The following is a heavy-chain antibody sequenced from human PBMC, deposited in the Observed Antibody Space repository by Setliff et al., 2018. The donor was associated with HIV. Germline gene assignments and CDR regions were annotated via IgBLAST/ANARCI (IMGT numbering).Heavy chain of an antibody. V-gene: IGHV4-34*01. CDR3: AARPAAEFFEH. CDR1: GGSFRGYY. Sequence: SETLSLTCAVYGGSFRGYYWSWIRQPPGKGLEWIGEINHSGSSNYNPSLKSRVTISVDTSKNQFSLKLTSVTAADTAVYYCAARPAAEFFEHWGQGTLVTVSS. CDR2: INHSGSS. D-gene: IGHD6-25*01. J-gene: IGHJ4*02.